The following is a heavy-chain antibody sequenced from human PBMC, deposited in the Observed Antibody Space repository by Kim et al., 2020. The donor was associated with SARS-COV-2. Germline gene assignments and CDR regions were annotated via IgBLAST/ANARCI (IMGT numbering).Heavy chain of an antibody. CDR3: AKEPHSGYSRAGYFDL. D-gene: IGHD5-18*01. CDR2: ISGSGGST. Sequence: GGSLRLSCAASGFTFSSYAMSWVRQAPGKGLEWVSAISGSGGSTYYADSVKGRFTISRDNSKNTLYLQMNSLRAEDTAVYYCAKEPHSGYSRAGYFDLWGRGTLVTVSS. V-gene: IGHV3-23*01. J-gene: IGHJ2*01. CDR1: GFTFSSYA.